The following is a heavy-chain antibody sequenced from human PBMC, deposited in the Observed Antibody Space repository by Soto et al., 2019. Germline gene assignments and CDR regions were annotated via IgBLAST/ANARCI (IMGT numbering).Heavy chain of an antibody. J-gene: IGHJ4*02. CDR3: ARKNYGDYPIDY. Sequence: QITLKESGPTLVKPTQTLTLTYTFSGFSLSTSGVGVGWIRQPPGKALEWLVVIYWDDSKNYSPSLKSRLTITKDTSKNQVVLTMTNMDPVDTATYYCARKNYGDYPIDYWGQGTLVTVSS. CDR2: IYWDDSK. V-gene: IGHV2-5*02. CDR1: GFSLSTSGVG. D-gene: IGHD4-17*01.